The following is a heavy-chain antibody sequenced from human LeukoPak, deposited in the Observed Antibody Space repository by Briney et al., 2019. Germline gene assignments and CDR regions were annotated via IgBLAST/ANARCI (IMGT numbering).Heavy chain of an antibody. Sequence: PGGSLRLSCAASGFTFSSYGMSWVRQAPGKGLEWVSYISSSGSTIYYADSVQGRFTISRDNAQNSLYLQMSSLRAEDTAVYYCARVRQRLVAYGMDVWGQGTTVTVSS. CDR2: ISSSGSTI. CDR3: ARVRQRLVAYGMDV. CDR1: GFTFSSYG. V-gene: IGHV3-48*03. D-gene: IGHD6-13*01. J-gene: IGHJ6*02.